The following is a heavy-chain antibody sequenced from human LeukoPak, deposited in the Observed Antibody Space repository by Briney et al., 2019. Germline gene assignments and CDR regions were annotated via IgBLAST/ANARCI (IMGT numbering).Heavy chain of an antibody. CDR3: AREDPMVRGVKVD. CDR1: GFTFSDYY. D-gene: IGHD3-10*01. J-gene: IGHJ4*02. V-gene: IGHV3-11*01. Sequence: GGSLRLSCAASGFTFSDYYMSWIRQAPGKGLEWVSYISSSGSTIYYADSVKGRFTISRDNAKNSLCLQMNSLRAEDTAVYHCAREDPMVRGVKVDWGQGTLVTVSS. CDR2: ISSSGSTI.